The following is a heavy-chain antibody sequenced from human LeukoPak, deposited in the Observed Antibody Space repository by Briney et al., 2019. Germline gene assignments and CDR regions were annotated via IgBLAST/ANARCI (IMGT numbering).Heavy chain of an antibody. CDR2: INPNSGGT. J-gene: IGHJ4*02. D-gene: IGHD6-13*01. CDR1: GYTFTGYY. Sequence: ASVKVSCKASGYTFTGYYMHWVRQAPGQGLEWMGWINPNSGGTNYAQKFQGRVTMTRDTSISTAYMELSRLRSDDTAVYYCARESSSHYNAIDYWGQGTLVTVSS. CDR3: ARESSSHYNAIDY. V-gene: IGHV1-2*02.